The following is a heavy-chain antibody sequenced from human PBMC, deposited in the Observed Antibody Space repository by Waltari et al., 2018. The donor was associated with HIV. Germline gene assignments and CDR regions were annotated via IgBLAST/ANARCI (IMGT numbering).Heavy chain of an antibody. Sequence: EVQLVESGGGLVQPGGSLRLSWAAVGFTFSSYWMSWVRRAPGKGLEWVANIKQDGSEKYYVDAVNGRFTISRDNAENSLYLQMNSLRAEDTAVYYCARGGFYGSGSKVNWGQGTLVTVSS. D-gene: IGHD3-10*01. V-gene: IGHV3-7*04. CDR3: ARGGFYGSGSKVN. J-gene: IGHJ4*02. CDR2: IKQDGSEK. CDR1: GFTFSSYW.